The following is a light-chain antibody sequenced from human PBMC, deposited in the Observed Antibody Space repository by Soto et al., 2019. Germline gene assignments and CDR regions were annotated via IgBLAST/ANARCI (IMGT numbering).Light chain of an antibody. J-gene: IGKJ1*01. CDR3: QQYGSSPSWT. V-gene: IGKV3-20*01. Sequence: EVGLRQSLATLSVSPGERATLSCRASQSVSSSQLAWYQHKPGQAPRLLIFDASRRATGIPDRFSGSGSGTDFTLTISRLEPEDFGVYFCQQYGSSPSWTFGQGTKVDIK. CDR1: QSVSSSQ. CDR2: DAS.